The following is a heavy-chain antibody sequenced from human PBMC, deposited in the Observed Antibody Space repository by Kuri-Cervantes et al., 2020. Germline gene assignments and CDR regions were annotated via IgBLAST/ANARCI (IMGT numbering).Heavy chain of an antibody. Sequence: GGSLRLSCAASGFTFSSYSMNWVRQAPGKGLEWASSISSSSSYIYYADSVKGRFTISRDNAKNSLYLQMNSLRAEDTAVYYCARDFGDNWNYFAYYGMDVWGQGTTVTVSS. D-gene: IGHD1-7*01. V-gene: IGHV3-21*01. CDR2: ISSSSSYI. CDR1: GFTFSSYS. J-gene: IGHJ6*02. CDR3: ARDFGDNWNYFAYYGMDV.